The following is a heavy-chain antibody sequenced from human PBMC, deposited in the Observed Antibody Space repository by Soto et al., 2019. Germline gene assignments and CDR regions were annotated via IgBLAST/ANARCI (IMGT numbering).Heavy chain of an antibody. V-gene: IGHV1-69*06. CDR3: ARVEQGYDFWSGYSPFDY. D-gene: IGHD3-3*01. Sequence: ASVKVSCKASGGTFSSCAISWVRQAPGQGLEWMGGIIPIFGTANYAQKFQGRVTITADKSTSTAYMELSSLRSEDTAVYYCARVEQGYDFWSGYSPFDYWGQGTLVTVSS. CDR2: IIPIFGTA. CDR1: GGTFSSCA. J-gene: IGHJ4*02.